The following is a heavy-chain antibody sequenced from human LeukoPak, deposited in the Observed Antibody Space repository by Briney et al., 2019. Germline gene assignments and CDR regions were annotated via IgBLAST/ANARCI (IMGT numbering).Heavy chain of an antibody. J-gene: IGHJ4*02. CDR1: GFTFSSYS. V-gene: IGHV3-21*01. Sequence: PGGSLRLSCAASGFTFSSYSMNWVRQAPGKGLEWVSSISSSSSYIYYADSVKGRFTISRDNAKNSLYLQMNSLRAEDTAVYYCARGGLRYFVSHRYWGQGTLVTVSS. CDR3: ARGGLRYFVSHRY. CDR2: ISSSSSYI. D-gene: IGHD3-9*01.